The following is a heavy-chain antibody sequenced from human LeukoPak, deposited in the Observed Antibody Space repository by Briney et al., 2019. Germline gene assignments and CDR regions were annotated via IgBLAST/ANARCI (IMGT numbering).Heavy chain of an antibody. CDR3: ARLHCISPGPDY. CDR1: GGSISSGDYC. D-gene: IGHD3-3*02. Sequence: TSETLSLTCTVSGGSISSGDYCWGWIRRPPGKGLEWIGSIYYSGSPSYNPSLKSRVTISVDTSKNQFSLNLSSVTAADTAIYFCARLHCISPGPDYWGQGTLVTVSS. J-gene: IGHJ4*02. V-gene: IGHV4-39*01. CDR2: IYYSGSP.